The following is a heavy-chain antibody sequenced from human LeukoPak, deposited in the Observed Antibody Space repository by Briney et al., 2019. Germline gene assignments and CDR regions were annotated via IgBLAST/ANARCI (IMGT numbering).Heavy chain of an antibody. CDR1: GFTFSTYY. J-gene: IGHJ4*02. CDR3: ASGFSSSPYFDY. CDR2: ITGSSSYI. D-gene: IGHD6-6*01. V-gene: IGHV3-21*01. Sequence: GGSLRLSCAASGFTFSTYYMNWVRQAPGKGLEWVSFITGSSSYIYYTDSEKGRFTISRDNAKNSLFLQMNSLRDEDTAVYYCASGFSSSPYFDYWGQGTLVTVSS.